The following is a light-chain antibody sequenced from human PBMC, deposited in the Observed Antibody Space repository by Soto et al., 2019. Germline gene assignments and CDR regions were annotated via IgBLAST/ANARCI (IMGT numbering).Light chain of an antibody. CDR1: QGISSY. J-gene: IGKJ4*01. Sequence: DIQLTQSPSFLSASVGDRVTITCRASQGISSYLAWYQQKPGKAPKLLIYAASTLKSGVPSRFSGSGSGTEFTLTISSLQPEEFATYYCQQLNSYPFSFGGGTKVEIK. V-gene: IGKV1-9*01. CDR2: AAS. CDR3: QQLNSYPFS.